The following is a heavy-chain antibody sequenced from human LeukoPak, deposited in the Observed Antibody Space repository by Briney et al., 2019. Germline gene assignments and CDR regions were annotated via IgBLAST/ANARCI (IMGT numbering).Heavy chain of an antibody. J-gene: IGHJ6*03. D-gene: IGHD2/OR15-2a*01. CDR3: ARRIGPNYYKGLVSKPSGYYYYYMDV. V-gene: IGHV4-34*01. CDR2: INHSGST. Sequence: PSETLSLTCAVYGGSFSGYYWSWIRQPPGKGLEWIGEINHSGSTNYNPSLKSRVTISVDTSKNQFSLKLSSVTAADTAVYYCARRIGPNYYKGLVSKPSGYYYYYMDVWGKGTTVTISS. CDR1: GGSFSGYY.